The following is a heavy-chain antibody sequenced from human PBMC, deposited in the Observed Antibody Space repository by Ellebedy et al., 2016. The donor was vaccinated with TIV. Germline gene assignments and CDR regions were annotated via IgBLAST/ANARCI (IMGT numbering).Heavy chain of an antibody. Sequence: GESLKISCAASGFSFKSFSMSWVRQTPGKGLEWVASLSGNLQFLSYADSVKGRFTISRDNAKNCLFLRMDSPRAEDTAVYYCARDPMIWIFDYWGQGTLVTVSS. CDR3: ARDPMIWIFDY. V-gene: IGHV3-21*01. D-gene: IGHD3-22*01. CDR1: GFSFKSFS. J-gene: IGHJ4*02. CDR2: LSGNLQFL.